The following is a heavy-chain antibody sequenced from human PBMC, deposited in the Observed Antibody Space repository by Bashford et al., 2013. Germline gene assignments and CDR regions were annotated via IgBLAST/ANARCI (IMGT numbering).Heavy chain of an antibody. CDR2: ISNNGGST. Sequence: VRQAPGKGLEYVSAISNNGGSTYYADSMKGRFTISRDNSKNTLYLEMGSLRAEDMAVYYCTRHYCSSTSCSFDYWGQGTLVTVSS. CDR3: TRHYCSSTSCSFDY. V-gene: IGHV3-64*02. D-gene: IGHD2-2*01. J-gene: IGHJ4*02.